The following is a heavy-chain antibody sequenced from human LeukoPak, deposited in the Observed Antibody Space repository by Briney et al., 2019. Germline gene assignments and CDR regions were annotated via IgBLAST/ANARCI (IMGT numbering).Heavy chain of an antibody. V-gene: IGHV3-48*03. D-gene: IGHD4-17*01. CDR3: ARDPYYGDYVV. J-gene: IGHJ4*02. CDR1: GFTFSSYE. CDR2: ISSSGSTK. Sequence: GGSLRLSCAASGFTFSSYEMNWVRQTPGKGLEWVSYISSSGSTKHYADSVKGRFTISRGNAKNSLYLQMNSLRAEDTAVYYCARDPYYGDYVVWGQGTLVTVSS.